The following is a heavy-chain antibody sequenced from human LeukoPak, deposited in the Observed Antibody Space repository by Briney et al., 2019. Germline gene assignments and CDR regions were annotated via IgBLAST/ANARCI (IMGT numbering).Heavy chain of an antibody. V-gene: IGHV3-21*04. D-gene: IGHD3-22*01. Sequence: SGGSLRLSCAASGFTFSGYSMNWVRQAPGKGLECVSSISSTSSHIYYADPVKGRFTISRDNSKNTLYLQMNSLRAEDTAVYYCARGYYYATSGYSPFYYYYGMDVWGQGTTSPSP. CDR3: ARGYYYATSGYSPFYYYYGMDV. CDR2: ISSTSSHI. J-gene: IGHJ6*02. CDR1: GFTFSGYS.